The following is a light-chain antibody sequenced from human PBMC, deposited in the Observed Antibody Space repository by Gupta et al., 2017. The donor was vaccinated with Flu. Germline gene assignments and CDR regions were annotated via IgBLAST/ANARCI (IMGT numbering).Light chain of an antibody. CDR3: QHDENLPLT. Sequence: PSSRSAAVGDRVTITVQASQEIKKSLNWSQQKPGKAPELLIYDASNLETGVPSRFSGSGSGTHFTVTISSLQPEDVGTYYCQHDENLPLTFGQGTKVEI. CDR2: DAS. CDR1: QEIKKS. V-gene: IGKV1-33*01. J-gene: IGKJ4*01.